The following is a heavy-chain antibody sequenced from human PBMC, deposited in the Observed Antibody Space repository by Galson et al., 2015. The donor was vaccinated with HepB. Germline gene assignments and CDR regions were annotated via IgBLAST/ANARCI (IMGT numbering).Heavy chain of an antibody. CDR2: ISYDGSNK. V-gene: IGHV3-30*18. CDR3: AKGHTYHYDSTGYSNFDY. D-gene: IGHD3-22*01. CDR1: GFTFSSYG. J-gene: IGHJ4*02. Sequence: SLRLSCAASGFTFSSYGMHWVRQAPGKGLEWVAVISYDGSNKYYADSVKGRFTISRDNSKNTLYLQMNSLRAEDTAVYYCAKGHTYHYDSTGYSNFDYWGQGTLVTVSS.